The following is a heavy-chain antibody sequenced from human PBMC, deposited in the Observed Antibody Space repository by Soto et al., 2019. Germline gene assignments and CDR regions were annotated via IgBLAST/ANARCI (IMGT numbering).Heavy chain of an antibody. D-gene: IGHD2-15*01. CDR1: GYPFSAFD. CDR3: VRQPGGVATPGDDY. CDR2: MNPDSGDT. V-gene: IGHV1-8*01. J-gene: IGHJ4*02. Sequence: QVQLVQSGAEVKKPGAPVKVSCEASGYPFSAFDINWVRQAGGQGLEWMGWMNPDSGDTAFAQRFQDRITMTRSASISAAYMELSRLTSDDTAVYFCVRQPGGVATPGDDYWGQGTLVTGSA.